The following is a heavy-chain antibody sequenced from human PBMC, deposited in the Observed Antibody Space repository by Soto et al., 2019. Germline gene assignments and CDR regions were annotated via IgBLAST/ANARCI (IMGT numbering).Heavy chain of an antibody. J-gene: IGHJ5*02. D-gene: IGHD4-4*01. CDR3: AKDLIDYSRPDNWFDP. CDR1: GFTFSIYG. CDR2: ISYDGSNK. V-gene: IGHV3-30*18. Sequence: PGGSLRLSCAASGFTFSIYGMHWVRQAPGKGLEWVAVISYDGSNKYYADSVKGRFTISRDNSKNTLYLQMNSLRAEDTAVYYCAKDLIDYSRPDNWFDPWGQGTLVTVSS.